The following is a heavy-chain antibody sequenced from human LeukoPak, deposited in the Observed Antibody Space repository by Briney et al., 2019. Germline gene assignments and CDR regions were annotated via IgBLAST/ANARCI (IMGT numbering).Heavy chain of an antibody. D-gene: IGHD2-21*02. V-gene: IGHV4-39*01. J-gene: IGHJ4*02. CDR2: IYYSGST. CDR1: GGSISRTNYY. CDR3: ARQIKATASLDY. Sequence: PSETLSITCTVTGGSISRTNYYAVWIRQPPGKCLDLIGSIYYSGSTYYNPSLKSRVTISVDTSKNQFSLKLNSVTAADTAVYYCARQIKATASLDYWGQGTLVTVSS.